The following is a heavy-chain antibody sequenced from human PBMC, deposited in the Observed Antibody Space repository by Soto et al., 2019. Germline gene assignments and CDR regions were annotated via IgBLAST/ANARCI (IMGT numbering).Heavy chain of an antibody. V-gene: IGHV1-18*04. J-gene: IGHJ6*02. Sequence: ASVKVSFKASGYTFTSYGISWVRQAPGQGLEWMGWISAYNGNTNYAQKLQGRVTMTTDTSTSTAYMELRSLRSDDTAVYYCARAPPFIYSSSQQAYGMDVWGQGTTVTVSS. D-gene: IGHD6-6*01. CDR1: GYTFTSYG. CDR3: ARAPPFIYSSSQQAYGMDV. CDR2: ISAYNGNT.